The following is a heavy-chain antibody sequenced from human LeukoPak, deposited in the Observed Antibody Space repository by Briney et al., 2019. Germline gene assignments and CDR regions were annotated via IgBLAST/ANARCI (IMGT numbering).Heavy chain of an antibody. CDR1: GGSISSYY. J-gene: IGHJ6*02. CDR2: IYYSGST. V-gene: IGHV4-59*01. CDR3: AREPRTAAGYYYYGMDV. Sequence: SETLSLTCTVSGGSISSYYWSWIRQPPGKGLEGIGYIYYSGSTNYNPSLKSRVTISVDTSKNQFSLKLSSVTAADTAVYYCAREPRTAAGYYYYGMDVWGQGTTVTVSS. D-gene: IGHD6-13*01.